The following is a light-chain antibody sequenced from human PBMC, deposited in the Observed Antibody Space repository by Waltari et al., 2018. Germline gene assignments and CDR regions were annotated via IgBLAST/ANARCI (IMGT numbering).Light chain of an antibody. CDR1: SSDAGAYNV. J-gene: IGLJ1*01. Sequence: QYALTQPPSASGSPGQSVTSSCTGTSSDAGAYNVDSWYQQHPCKPPNLMIYDVSKRPSAVPDRFSGSKSGNTASLTVSGLQAGDEADYYCSSYAGSNNFFGTGTKVTVL. CDR3: SSYAGSNNF. V-gene: IGLV2-8*01. CDR2: DVS.